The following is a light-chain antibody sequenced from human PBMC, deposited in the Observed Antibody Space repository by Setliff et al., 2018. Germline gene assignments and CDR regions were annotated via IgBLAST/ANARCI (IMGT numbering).Light chain of an antibody. CDR1: QSILYSTNSKNY. J-gene: IGKJ1*01. Sequence: DIVMTQSPDSLAVSLGERATINCKSSQSILYSTNSKNYLAWYQHKPGQPPRLLIYWASTRESGVPGRFSGSGSGTDFTLTISSLQAEDVAVYYCQQYYSPPSTFGQGTKVDIK. V-gene: IGKV4-1*01. CDR3: QQYYSPPST. CDR2: WAS.